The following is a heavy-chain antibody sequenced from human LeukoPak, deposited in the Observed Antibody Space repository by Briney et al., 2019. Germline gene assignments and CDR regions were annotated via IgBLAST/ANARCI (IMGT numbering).Heavy chain of an antibody. CDR3: AAKGVGGYYYYYGMDV. CDR2: ISSSGSFK. Sequence: PGGSLRLSCAASGFTFSSFSMNWVRQAPGKGLEWVSSISSSGSFKYYADSVKGRFTISRDNAKNSLYLQMNSLRAEDTAVYYCAAKGVGGYYYYYGMDVWGQGTTVTVSS. J-gene: IGHJ6*02. V-gene: IGHV3-21*01. CDR1: GFTFSSFS. D-gene: IGHD2-2*01.